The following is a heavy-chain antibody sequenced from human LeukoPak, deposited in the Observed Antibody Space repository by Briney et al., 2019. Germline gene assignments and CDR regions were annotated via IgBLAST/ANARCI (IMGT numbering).Heavy chain of an antibody. CDR3: ARVRAVAGTWDAFDI. CDR2: ISWNSGSI. J-gene: IGHJ3*02. Sequence: GRSLRLSCAASGITFHDYAMHWVRQAPGKGLEWVSGISWNSGSIGCADSVKGRFTISRDNAKNSLYLQMNSLRAEDMALYYCARVRAVAGTWDAFDIWGQGTMVTVSS. V-gene: IGHV3-9*03. CDR1: GITFHDYA. D-gene: IGHD6-19*01.